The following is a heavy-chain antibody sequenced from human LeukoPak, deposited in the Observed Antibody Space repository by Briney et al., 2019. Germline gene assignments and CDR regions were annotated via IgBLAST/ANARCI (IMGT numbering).Heavy chain of an antibody. CDR2: ISSSSSYI. V-gene: IGHV3-21*01. D-gene: IGHD3-10*01. J-gene: IGHJ4*02. CDR1: GFTVSSSH. Sequence: GGSLRPSCAASGFTVSSSHMNWVRQAPGKGLEWVSSISSSSSYIYYADSVKGRFTISRDNAKNSLYLQMNSLRAEDTAVYYCARAPSSEVWRFGELLYDHFDYWGQGTLVTVSS. CDR3: ARAPSSEVWRFGELLYDHFDY.